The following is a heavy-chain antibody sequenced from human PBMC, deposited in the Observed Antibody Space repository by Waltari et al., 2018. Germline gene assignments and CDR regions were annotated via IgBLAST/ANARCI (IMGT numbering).Heavy chain of an antibody. V-gene: IGHV1-2*02. CDR2: INPNSGGT. D-gene: IGHD3-3*01. J-gene: IGHJ4*02. Sequence: QVQLVQSGAEVKKPGASVKVSCKASGYTFTGYYMHWVRQAPGQGLGWMGWINPNSGGTNYAQKFQGRVTMTRDTSISTAYMELSRLRSDDTAVYYCARDVRFLEWLLFFDYWGQGTLVTVSS. CDR1: GYTFTGYY. CDR3: ARDVRFLEWLLFFDY.